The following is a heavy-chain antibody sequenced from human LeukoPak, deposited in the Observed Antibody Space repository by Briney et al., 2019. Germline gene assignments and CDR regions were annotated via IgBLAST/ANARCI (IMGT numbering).Heavy chain of an antibody. V-gene: IGHV3-53*01. CDR3: ARYYGDYGGALKY. D-gene: IGHD4-17*01. J-gene: IGHJ4*02. CDR2: IYSGDST. CDR1: GFTVSGNS. Sequence: PGGSLRLSCAASGFTVSGNSLSWVRQAPGKGXXXXSIIYSGDSTFYADSVKGRFSISRDSSKNALYLQMKSLRAEDTAVYYCARYYGDYGGALKYWGQGTLVTVSS.